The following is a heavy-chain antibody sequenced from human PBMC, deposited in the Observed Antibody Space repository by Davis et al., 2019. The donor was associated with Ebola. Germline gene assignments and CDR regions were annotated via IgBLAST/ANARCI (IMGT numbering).Heavy chain of an antibody. J-gene: IGHJ3*02. D-gene: IGHD5-24*01. Sequence: GESLKISCAASGFTFSSYTMNWVRQAPGKGLEWLSYISSSSLTTYSADSVKGRFTISRDNAKNSLYLQMNSLRAEDTAVYYCARDQRSGKWLQHAFDIWGQGTMVTVSS. CDR3: ARDQRSGKWLQHAFDI. CDR2: ISSSSLTT. V-gene: IGHV3-48*04. CDR1: GFTFSSYT.